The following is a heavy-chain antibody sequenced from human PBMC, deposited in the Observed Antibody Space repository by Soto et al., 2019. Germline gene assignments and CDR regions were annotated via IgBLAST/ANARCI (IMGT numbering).Heavy chain of an antibody. V-gene: IGHV1-8*01. D-gene: IGHD2-2*01. J-gene: IGHJ5*01. Sequence: ASVKVSCKASGYTFTSYDINWVRQATGQGLEWMGWMTPNSGNTAYSQKFQGRVTMTRNTSISTAYMELSSLRSEDTAVYYCARGSSLMEYQLLDRFDPWGQGTLVTVSS. CDR2: MTPNSGNT. CDR3: ARGSSLMEYQLLDRFDP. CDR1: GYTFTSYD.